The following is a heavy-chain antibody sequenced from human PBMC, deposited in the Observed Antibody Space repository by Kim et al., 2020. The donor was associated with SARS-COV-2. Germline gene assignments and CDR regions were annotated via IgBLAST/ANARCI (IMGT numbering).Heavy chain of an antibody. Sequence: SETLSLTCTVSGGSISSSSYYWGWIRQPPGKGLEWIGSIYYSGSTYYNPSLKSRVTISVDTSKNQFSLKLSSVTAADTAVYYCARGRVLLWFGELFVYWGQGTLVTVSS. D-gene: IGHD3-10*01. CDR1: GGSISSSSYY. CDR3: ARGRVLLWFGELFVY. J-gene: IGHJ4*02. CDR2: IYYSGST. V-gene: IGHV4-39*01.